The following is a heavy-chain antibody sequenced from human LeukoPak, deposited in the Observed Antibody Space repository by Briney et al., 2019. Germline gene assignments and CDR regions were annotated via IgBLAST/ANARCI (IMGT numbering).Heavy chain of an antibody. CDR3: AICPHSGSYPLYFDK. D-gene: IGHD1-26*01. J-gene: IGHJ4*02. CDR2: IFPGDSDT. Sequence: GESLKISCKASGYHFTRNWIAWLRHVPGQGLEWMGFIFPGDSDTRYNPSFQGHVTISADKSEATAVLQWASLRASDTAIYYCAICPHSGSYPLYFDKWGQGTQVIVST. CDR1: GYHFTRNW. V-gene: IGHV5-51*01.